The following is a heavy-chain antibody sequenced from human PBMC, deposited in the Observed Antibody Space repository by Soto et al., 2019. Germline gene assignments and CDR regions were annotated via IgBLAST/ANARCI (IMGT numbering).Heavy chain of an antibody. Sequence: RHSYTASGFNFIRHSMNWVSQAPGKGLEWVSSISSTTNYIYYGDSMKGRFTISRDNAKNSLYLEMNSLRAEDTAGYYCARESEDLTSSFDYWGQGTLVTVSS. CDR3: ARESEDLTSSFDY. CDR2: ISSTTNYI. V-gene: IGHV3-21*06. J-gene: IGHJ4*02. CDR1: GFNFIRHS.